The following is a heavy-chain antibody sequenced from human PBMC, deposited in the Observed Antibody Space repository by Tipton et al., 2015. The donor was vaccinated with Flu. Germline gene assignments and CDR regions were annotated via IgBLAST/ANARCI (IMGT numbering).Heavy chain of an antibody. CDR3: ARQTYGDYGDYGRNYYYYMDV. CDR2: IYYSGST. V-gene: IGHV4-59*08. D-gene: IGHD4-17*01. Sequence: TLSLTCTVSGGSISSYYWGWIRQPPGKGLEWIGYIYYSGSTNYNPSLKSRVTISVDTSKNQFSLKLSSVTAADTAVYYCARQTYGDYGDYGRNYYYYMDVWGKGTTVTVSS. CDR1: GGSISSYY. J-gene: IGHJ6*03.